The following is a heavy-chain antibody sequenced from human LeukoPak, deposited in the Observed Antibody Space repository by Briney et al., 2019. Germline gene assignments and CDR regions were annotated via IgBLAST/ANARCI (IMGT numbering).Heavy chain of an antibody. J-gene: IGHJ4*02. CDR3: ASLGATTLFRSY. CDR2: ISSSSSYI. V-gene: IGHV3-21*01. D-gene: IGHD1-26*01. Sequence: PGGSLRLSCAASGFTFSSYSMNWVRQAPGKGLEWVSSISSSSSYIYYADSVKGRFTISRDNAKNSLYLQMNSLRAEDTAVYYCASLGATTLFRSYWGQGTLVTVSS. CDR1: GFTFSSYS.